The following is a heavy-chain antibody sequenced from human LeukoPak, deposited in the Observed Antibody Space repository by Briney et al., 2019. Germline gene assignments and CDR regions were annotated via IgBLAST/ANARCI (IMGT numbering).Heavy chain of an antibody. D-gene: IGHD3-10*01. CDR2: INHSGST. V-gene: IGHV4-34*01. CDR3: ARRDGGSGWFDP. CDR1: GGSFSGYY. J-gene: IGHJ5*02. Sequence: KPSETLSLTCAVYGGSFSGYYWSWIRQPPGKGLEWIGEINHSGSTNYNPSLKSRVTISVDTSKNQFSLKLSSVTAADTAVYYCARRDGGSGWFDPWGQGTLVTVSS.